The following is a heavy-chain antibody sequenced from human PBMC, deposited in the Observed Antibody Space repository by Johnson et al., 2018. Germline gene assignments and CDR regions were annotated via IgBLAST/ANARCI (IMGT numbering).Heavy chain of an antibody. CDR2: IKSDGSST. V-gene: IGHV3-74*01. Sequence: VQLQESGGGLVHPGGSLRLSCAGSGFIFSDYWMNWVRQAPGKGLVWVSRIKSDGSSTNYADSVKGRFAISRDNAKNSGYLQINSLRADDTAVYYCTRGARYHGSSGYYGAFEVWGQGTMVNVAS. J-gene: IGHJ3*01. CDR1: GFIFSDYW. D-gene: IGHD3-22*01. CDR3: TRGARYHGSSGYYGAFEV.